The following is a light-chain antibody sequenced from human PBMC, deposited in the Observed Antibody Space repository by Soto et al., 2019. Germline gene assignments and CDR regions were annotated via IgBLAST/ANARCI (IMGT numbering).Light chain of an antibody. CDR1: SSDVGGYNY. CDR2: EVS. J-gene: IGLJ1*01. CDR3: SSYAGSNKSV. Sequence: QSVLTQPASASGSPGQSVTISCTGTSSDVGGYNYVSWYQQHPGKAPKLLIYEVSKRPSGVPDRFSGSKSGNTASLTVSGLHPEDEADYYCSSYAGSNKSVFGSGTKATVL. V-gene: IGLV2-8*01.